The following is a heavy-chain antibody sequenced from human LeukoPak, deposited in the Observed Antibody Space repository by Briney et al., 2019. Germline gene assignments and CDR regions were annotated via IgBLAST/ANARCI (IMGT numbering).Heavy chain of an antibody. CDR3: ARARGTFDI. CDR1: GGSFSGYY. J-gene: IGHJ3*02. D-gene: IGHD3-10*01. CDR2: INHSGST. Sequence: SSETLSLTCAVYGGSFSGYYWSWIRQPPGKGLEWIGEINHSGSTYYNPSLKSRITISVDTSKNQFSLKLSSVTAADTAVYYCARARGTFDIWGQGSMVTVSS. V-gene: IGHV4-34*01.